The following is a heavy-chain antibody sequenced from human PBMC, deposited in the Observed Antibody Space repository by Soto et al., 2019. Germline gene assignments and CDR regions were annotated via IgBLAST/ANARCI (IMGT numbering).Heavy chain of an antibody. Sequence: ASVKVSCKASGYSFTSYGISRVRQAPCQGPEWMGWISGHNGNTNHPQSLHGRVTMTTDTSRNTAYLQMNSLKTEDTAVYYCARSYYPDSVGYYNKWGQGTLVTVSS. V-gene: IGHV1-18*04. CDR2: ISGHNGNT. D-gene: IGHD3-22*01. CDR1: GYSFTSYG. J-gene: IGHJ4*02. CDR3: ARSYYPDSVGYYNK.